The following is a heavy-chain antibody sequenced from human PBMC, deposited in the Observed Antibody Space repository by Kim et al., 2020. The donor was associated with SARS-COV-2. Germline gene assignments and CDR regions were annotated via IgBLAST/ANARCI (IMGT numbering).Heavy chain of an antibody. V-gene: IGHV5-10-1*01. CDR3: ASGGGGTNYYYGMDV. J-gene: IGHJ6*02. D-gene: IGHD1-1*01. CDR2: IDPSDSYT. CDR1: GYSFTSYW. Sequence: GESLKISCKGSGYSFTSYWISWVRQMPGKGLEWMGRIDPSDSYTNYSPSFQGHVTISADKSISTAYLQWSSLKASDTAMYYCASGGGGTNYYYGMDVWGQGTTVTVSS.